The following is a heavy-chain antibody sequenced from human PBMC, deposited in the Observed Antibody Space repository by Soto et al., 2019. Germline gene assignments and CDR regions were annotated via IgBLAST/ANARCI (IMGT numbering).Heavy chain of an antibody. CDR1: GGSISSYY. CDR3: ARDQLEGNWFDP. CDR2: MYNTGST. Sequence: TSETLSLTCTVSGGSISSYYWSWIRQPPGKGLEWIGYMYNTGSTIYNPSLKSRVTISVDKSKNQFSLKLSSVTAADTAVYYCARDQLEGNWFDPWGQGTLVTVSS. J-gene: IGHJ5*02. D-gene: IGHD1-1*01. V-gene: IGHV4-59*12.